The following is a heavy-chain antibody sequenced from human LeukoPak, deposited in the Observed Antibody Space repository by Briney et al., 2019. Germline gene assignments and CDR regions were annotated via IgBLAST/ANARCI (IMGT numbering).Heavy chain of an antibody. J-gene: IGHJ4*02. D-gene: IGHD2-8*01. CDR3: ARDLGGCTNGLCSYYFDY. V-gene: IGHV3-33*01. Sequence: GPSLRLSCVAAGFTFGGYGIDSVRQAPRKGLGLVAVIGYNGKNKSYSDSVKGRFTISRDTSKKTLYLQMNSMRAEDTAVYYCARDLGGCTNGLCSYYFDYWGQGNLVTASS. CDR1: GFTFGGYG. CDR2: IGYNGKNK.